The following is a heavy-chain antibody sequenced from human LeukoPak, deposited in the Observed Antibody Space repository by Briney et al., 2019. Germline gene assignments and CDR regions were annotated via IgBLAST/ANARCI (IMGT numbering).Heavy chain of an antibody. V-gene: IGHV1-18*01. CDR1: GYTFTSYG. J-gene: IGHJ4*02. CDR3: ARANYYDSSGYYYFDY. CDR2: ISAYNGNT. Sequence: ASVKVSRKASGYTFTSYGISWVRQAPGQGLEWMGWISAYNGNTNYAQKLQGRVTMTTDTSTSAAYMELRSLRSDDTAVYYCARANYYDSSGYYYFDYWGQGTLVTVSS. D-gene: IGHD3-22*01.